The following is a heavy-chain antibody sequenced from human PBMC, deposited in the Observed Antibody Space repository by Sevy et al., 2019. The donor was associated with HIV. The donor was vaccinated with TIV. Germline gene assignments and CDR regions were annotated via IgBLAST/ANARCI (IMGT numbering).Heavy chain of an antibody. CDR1: GFTFSNAW. Sequence: GGSLRLSCAASGFTFSNAWMSWVRQAPGKGLEWVGRIKSKTYGGTTDYAAPVKGRFTISRDDSKNTLYLQMNSLKTEDTAVYYCTTEVSSGYLFDYWGQGTLVTVSS. CDR2: IKSKTYGGTT. J-gene: IGHJ4*02. V-gene: IGHV3-15*01. D-gene: IGHD3-22*01. CDR3: TTEVSSGYLFDY.